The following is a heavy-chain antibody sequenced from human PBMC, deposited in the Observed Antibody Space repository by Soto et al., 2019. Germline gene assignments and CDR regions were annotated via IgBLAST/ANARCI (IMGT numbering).Heavy chain of an antibody. CDR2: ISSSSSYT. V-gene: IGHV3-11*05. CDR3: ARALGDSGYDLTFDY. J-gene: IGHJ4*02. CDR1: GFTFSDYY. Sequence: QVQLVESGGGLVKPGGSLRLSCAASGFTFSDYYMSWIRQAPGKGLEWVSYISSSSSYTNYADSVKGRFTISRDNAKNSLYLQMNSLRAEETAVYYCARALGDSGYDLTFDYWGQGTLVTVSS. D-gene: IGHD5-12*01.